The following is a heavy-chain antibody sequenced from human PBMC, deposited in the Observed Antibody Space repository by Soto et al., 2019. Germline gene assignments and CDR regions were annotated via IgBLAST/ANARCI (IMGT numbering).Heavy chain of an antibody. J-gene: IGHJ6*02. Sequence: QVQLVESGGGVVQPGRSLRLSCAASGFTFRSYAMYWVRQAPGKGLEWVAVISYDGNNKYYADSVKGRFTIARDNSKNTLYLQRNSRRAEDTAVYYCARAGCDGGSCYTLVGLRYGMDVWGQRTTVTVSS. D-gene: IGHD2-15*01. CDR1: GFTFRSYA. CDR3: ARAGCDGGSCYTLVGLRYGMDV. CDR2: ISYDGNNK. V-gene: IGHV3-30-3*01.